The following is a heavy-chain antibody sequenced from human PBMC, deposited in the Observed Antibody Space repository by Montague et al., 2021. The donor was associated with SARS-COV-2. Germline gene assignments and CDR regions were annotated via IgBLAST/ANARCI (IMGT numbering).Heavy chain of an antibody. V-gene: IGHV4-59*11. CDR1: GGSMSDHY. Sequence: SETLSLTCTVSGGSMSDHYCAWIRQPPGKGLEWLAYIYYSGGINSNATLKSRVTMSVATSKNQFYLTLTFVTAADTAAYYCARAVTVRRAVNWFDPWGQGTLVTVSS. D-gene: IGHD3-10*01. CDR3: ARAVTVRRAVNWFDP. J-gene: IGHJ5*02. CDR2: IYYSGGI.